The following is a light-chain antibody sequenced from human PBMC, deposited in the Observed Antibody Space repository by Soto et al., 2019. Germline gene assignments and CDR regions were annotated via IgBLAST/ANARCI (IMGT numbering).Light chain of an antibody. Sequence: GWTQSPATLSLSRGERATLSCRASQSISNSLAWYQQKPGQAPRLIINDAFNRATGIPARFSGSGSGTDFTLTSTGPEPEDFAVLYCKHRFSWPPSFCQGTKVEI. V-gene: IGKV3-11*01. CDR1: QSISNS. CDR2: DAF. J-gene: IGKJ1*01. CDR3: KHRFSWPPS.